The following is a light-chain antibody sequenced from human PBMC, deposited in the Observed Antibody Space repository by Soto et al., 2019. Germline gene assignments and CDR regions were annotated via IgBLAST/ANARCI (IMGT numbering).Light chain of an antibody. V-gene: IGKV3-20*01. CDR1: QSVSSN. Sequence: EIVLTHSPGTLSFSPWERATLSCRASQSVSSNLAWYQQNPGQPPRLLLNGASSRATGIPDTFSGSGSGTDFTPPTSRLEPEDFAVYYCQQYGSPRWTFGQGTKVDIK. J-gene: IGKJ1*01. CDR2: GAS. CDR3: QQYGSPRWT.